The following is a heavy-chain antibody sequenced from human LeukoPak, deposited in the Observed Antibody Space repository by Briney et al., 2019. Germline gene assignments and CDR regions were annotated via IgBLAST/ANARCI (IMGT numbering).Heavy chain of an antibody. J-gene: IGHJ4*02. Sequence: GGSLRLSCAASGFTFDDYAMHWVRQAPGKGLEWVPGISWNSGSIGYADSVKGRFTISRDNAKNSLYLQMNSLRAEDTALYYCAAGPDFDHWGQGTLVTVSS. V-gene: IGHV3-9*01. CDR3: AAGPDFDH. CDR2: ISWNSGSI. D-gene: IGHD1-14*01. CDR1: GFTFDDYA.